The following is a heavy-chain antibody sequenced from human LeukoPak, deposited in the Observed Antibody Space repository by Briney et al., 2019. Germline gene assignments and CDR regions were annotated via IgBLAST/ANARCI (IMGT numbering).Heavy chain of an antibody. J-gene: IGHJ5*02. CDR1: GGTFSSYA. V-gene: IGHV1-69*13. CDR2: IIPIFGTA. CDR3: ARGHGDYLRNLDWFDP. D-gene: IGHD4-17*01. Sequence: SVKVSCKASGGTFSSYAISWVRQAPGQGLEWMGGIIPIFGTANYAQKFQGRVTITADESTSTAYMELSSLRSEDTAVYYCARGHGDYLRNLDWFDPWGPGTLVTVSS.